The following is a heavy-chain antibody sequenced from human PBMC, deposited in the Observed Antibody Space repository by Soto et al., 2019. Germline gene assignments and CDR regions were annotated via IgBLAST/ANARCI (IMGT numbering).Heavy chain of an antibody. J-gene: IGHJ4*02. CDR3: ARGGYCSGGSCYPLAY. D-gene: IGHD2-15*01. Sequence: DVQLVESGGGLVQPGGSLRLSCATSGFTFSNYWMSWVRQIPGKGLEWVANIKKDGSDEDYVDSVKGRFTISRDNAKNSLFLQMNSLRAEDTAVYYCARGGYCSGGSCYPLAYWGQGTLVTVCS. V-gene: IGHV3-7*01. CDR1: GFTFSNYW. CDR2: IKKDGSDE.